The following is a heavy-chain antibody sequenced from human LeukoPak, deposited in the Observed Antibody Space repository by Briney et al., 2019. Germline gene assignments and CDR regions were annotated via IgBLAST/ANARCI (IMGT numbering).Heavy chain of an antibody. CDR1: GYTFTGYY. V-gene: IGHV1-2*02. CDR2: INPNSGGT. Sequence: ASVKVSCKASGYTFTGYYMHWVRQAPGQGLEWMGWINPNSGGTNYAQKFQGRVTMTRDTSISTAYMELTRLRSDDTAMYYCASVYDFGSGRATDYWGQGTLVTVSS. J-gene: IGHJ4*02. D-gene: IGHD3-3*01. CDR3: ASVYDFGSGRATDY.